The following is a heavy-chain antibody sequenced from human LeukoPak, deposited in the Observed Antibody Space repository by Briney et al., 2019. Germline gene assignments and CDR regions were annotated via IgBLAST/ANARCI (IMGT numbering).Heavy chain of an antibody. D-gene: IGHD6-19*01. Sequence: SETLSLTCAVYGGSFSGYYWSRIRQPPGKGLEWIGEINHSGSTNYNPSLKSRVTISVDTSKNQFSLKLSSVTAADTAVYYCARDRGSSGWYGTNYYFDYWGQGTLVTVSS. CDR3: ARDRGSSGWYGTNYYFDY. CDR1: GGSFSGYY. CDR2: INHSGST. V-gene: IGHV4-34*01. J-gene: IGHJ4*02.